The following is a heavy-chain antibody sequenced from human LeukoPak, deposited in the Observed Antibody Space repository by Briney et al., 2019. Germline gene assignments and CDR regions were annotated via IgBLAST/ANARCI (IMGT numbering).Heavy chain of an antibody. J-gene: IGHJ4*02. CDR2: MSRSGDII. V-gene: IGHV3-48*01. Sequence: PGGSLRLSCAASGFTSSDYNMNWVRQVPGKGLESVSYMSRSGDIIYYADSVKGRFTISRDNAKNSLYLQMNSLRAEDTAVYYCARDVYYGSGSPRLDYWGQGTLVTVSS. D-gene: IGHD3-10*01. CDR1: GFTSSDYN. CDR3: ARDVYYGSGSPRLDY.